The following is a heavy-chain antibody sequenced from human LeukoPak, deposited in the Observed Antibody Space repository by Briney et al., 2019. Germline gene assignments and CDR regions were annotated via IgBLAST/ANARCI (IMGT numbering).Heavy chain of an antibody. CDR2: IYTSGST. D-gene: IGHD1-7*01. V-gene: IGHV4-4*07. Sequence: PSETLSLTCTVSGGSISSYYWSWIRQPAGKGLEWIGRIYTSGSTNYNPSLKSRVTMSVDTSKNQFSLKLSSVTAADTAVYYCARDKYNWNSDYFDYWGQGTLVTVSS. CDR3: ARDKYNWNSDYFDY. CDR1: GGSISSYY. J-gene: IGHJ4*02.